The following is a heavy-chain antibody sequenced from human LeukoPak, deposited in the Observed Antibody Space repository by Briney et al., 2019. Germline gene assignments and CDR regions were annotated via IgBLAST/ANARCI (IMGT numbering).Heavy chain of an antibody. CDR3: ASQTNPRGYSPPDY. CDR2: INPNSGGT. J-gene: IGHJ4*02. D-gene: IGHD3-22*01. CDR1: GHTFTGYY. Sequence: GASVKVSCKASGHTFTGYYMHWVRQAPGQGLEWMGWINPNSGGTNYAQKFQGRVTMTRDTSISTAYMELSRLGSDDTAVYYCASQTNPRGYSPPDYWGQGTLVTVSS. V-gene: IGHV1-2*02.